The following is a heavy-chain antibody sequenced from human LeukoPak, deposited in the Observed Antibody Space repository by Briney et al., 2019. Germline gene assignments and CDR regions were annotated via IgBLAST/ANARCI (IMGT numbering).Heavy chain of an antibody. D-gene: IGHD6-19*01. Sequence: ASVKVSCKVSGYTLTELSMHWVRQAPGKGLEWMGGFDPEDGETIYAQKLQGRVTMTTDTSTSTAYMELRSLRSDDTAVYYCARASGIAVAIADYWGQGTLVTVSS. J-gene: IGHJ4*02. CDR3: ARASGIAVAIADY. CDR1: GYTLTELS. CDR2: FDPEDGET. V-gene: IGHV1-24*01.